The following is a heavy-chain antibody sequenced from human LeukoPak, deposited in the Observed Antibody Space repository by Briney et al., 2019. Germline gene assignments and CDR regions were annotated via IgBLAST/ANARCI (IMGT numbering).Heavy chain of an antibody. D-gene: IGHD2-21*02. CDR2: INHSGSA. CDR1: GGSFSGYY. Sequence: PSETLSLTCAVYGGSFSGYYWSWIRQPPGKGLEWIGEINHSGSANYNPSLKSRVTISVDTSKNQFSLKLSSVTAADTAVYYCARAGSVKVATATVRVPRYYFDYWGQGTLVTVSS. V-gene: IGHV4-34*01. CDR3: ARAGSVKVATATVRVPRYYFDY. J-gene: IGHJ4*02.